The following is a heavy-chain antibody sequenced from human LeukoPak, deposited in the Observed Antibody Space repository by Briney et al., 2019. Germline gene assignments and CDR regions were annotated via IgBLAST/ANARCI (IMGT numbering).Heavy chain of an antibody. V-gene: IGHV3-74*01. Sequence: GGSLRLSCAASAFTFSSYWMHWVRQAPGKGLVRVSRVNSDGSSTNYADSVKGRFTISRDNAKNTLYLQMNSLRAEDTAVYYCARGYDGNSPFFDYWGQGTLVTVSS. CDR2: VNSDGSST. CDR1: AFTFSSYW. J-gene: IGHJ4*02. D-gene: IGHD4-23*01. CDR3: ARGYDGNSPFFDY.